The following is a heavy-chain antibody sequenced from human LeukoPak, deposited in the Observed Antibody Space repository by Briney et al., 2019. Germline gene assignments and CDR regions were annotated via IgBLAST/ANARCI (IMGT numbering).Heavy chain of an antibody. V-gene: IGHV3-23*01. CDR1: GFTFSSSA. Sequence: PGGSLRLSCAASGFTFSSSAMSWVRQAPGKGLEWVSGITSGGNTYYADSVKGRFTISRDNSNNTLYLQMNSLRAEDTAVYYCAKTLPAAIDDGYFDYWGQGTLVTVSS. J-gene: IGHJ4*02. CDR3: AKTLPAAIDDGYFDY. CDR2: ITSGGNT. D-gene: IGHD2-2*01.